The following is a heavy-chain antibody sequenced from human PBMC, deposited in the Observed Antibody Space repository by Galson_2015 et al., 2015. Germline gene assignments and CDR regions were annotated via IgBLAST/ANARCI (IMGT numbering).Heavy chain of an antibody. V-gene: IGHV3-48*02. D-gene: IGHD3-16*02. CDR1: GFTFSSYS. CDR2: ICSSSSTI. CDR3: ARDVPYRYIFDY. Sequence: SLRLSCAASGFTFSSYSMNWVRQAPGKGLEWVSYICSSSSTIYYADSVKGRFTISRDNAKNSLYLQMNSLRDEDTAVYYCARDVPYRYIFDYWGQGTLVTVSS. J-gene: IGHJ4*02.